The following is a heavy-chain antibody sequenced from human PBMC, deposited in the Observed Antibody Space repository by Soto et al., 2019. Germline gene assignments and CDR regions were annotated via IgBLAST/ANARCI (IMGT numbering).Heavy chain of an antibody. CDR3: AGTLVYCSGGSCYGSNYYYYMDV. Sequence: SETLSLTCTVSGGSISSYYWSWIRQPPGKGLEWIGYIYYSGSTNYNPSLKSRVTISVDTSKNQFSLKLSSVTAADTAVYYCAGTLVYCSGGSCYGSNYYYYMDVWGKGTTVTVSS. V-gene: IGHV4-59*08. D-gene: IGHD2-15*01. CDR1: GGSISSYY. J-gene: IGHJ6*03. CDR2: IYYSGST.